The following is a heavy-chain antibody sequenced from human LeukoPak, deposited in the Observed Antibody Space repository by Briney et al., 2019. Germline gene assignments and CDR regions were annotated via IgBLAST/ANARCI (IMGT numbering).Heavy chain of an antibody. V-gene: IGHV3-30-3*01. CDR3: ARERQDTILPSGALAI. CDR2: IASGGSHT. D-gene: IGHD2-21*01. J-gene: IGHJ3*02. CDR1: GFTFSTYC. Sequence: GGSLRLSCAASGFTFSTYCMHWVRQAPGKGLEWVAAIASGGSHTFYVESVKGRFTISRDNSKNTLYLQMNSLRAEDTAVYFCARERQDTILPSGALAIWGQGTMVTVSS.